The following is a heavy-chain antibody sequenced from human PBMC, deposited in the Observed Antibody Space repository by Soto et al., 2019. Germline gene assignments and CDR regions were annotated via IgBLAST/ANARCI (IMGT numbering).Heavy chain of an antibody. D-gene: IGHD5-12*01. Sequence: EVQLVESGGGLIQPGGSLRLSCAASGFTVSSNYMSWVRQAPGKGLEWVSVIYSGGSTYYADSVKGRFTISRDNSKNTLYLQMNSLRAEDTAVYYCAICNVDKNYGMDVWGQGTTVTVSS. CDR2: IYSGGST. CDR1: GFTVSSNY. CDR3: AICNVDKNYGMDV. V-gene: IGHV3-53*01. J-gene: IGHJ6*02.